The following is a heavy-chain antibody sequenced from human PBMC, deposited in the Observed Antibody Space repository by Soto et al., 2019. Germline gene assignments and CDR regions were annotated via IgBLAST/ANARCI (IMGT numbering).Heavy chain of an antibody. V-gene: IGHV3-21*04. J-gene: IGHJ4*02. CDR1: GFTFSSYS. D-gene: IGHD1-1*01. CDR3: AKDPSLPGGGDY. Sequence: PGGSLRLSCAASGFTFSSYSMNWVRQAPGKGLEWVSSISSSSSYIYYADSVKGRFTISRDNAKNTLYLQMNSLRAEDTAVYYCAKDPSLPGGGDYWGQGTLVTVSS. CDR2: ISSSSSYI.